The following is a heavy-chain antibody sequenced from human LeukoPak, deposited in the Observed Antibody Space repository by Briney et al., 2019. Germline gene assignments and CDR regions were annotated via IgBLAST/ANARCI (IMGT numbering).Heavy chain of an antibody. CDR3: VRDLILMWTLGDDFDY. CDR2: INEDGSII. Sequence: PGGSLRLSCAASGFTFSSYWMHWVRQVPGKGLVWVSRINEDGSIISYADSVKGRFTISRDNAKNTLYLQMNSLRAEDTAVYYCVRDLILMWTLGDDFDYWGQGTLVTVSS. J-gene: IGHJ4*02. CDR1: GFTFSSYW. V-gene: IGHV3-74*01. D-gene: IGHD3-16*01.